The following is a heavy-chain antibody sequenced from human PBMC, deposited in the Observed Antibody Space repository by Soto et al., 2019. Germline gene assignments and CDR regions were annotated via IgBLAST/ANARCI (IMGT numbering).Heavy chain of an antibody. D-gene: IGHD5-18*01. V-gene: IGHV3-49*05. Sequence: EVQLVESGGDLVSPGRSLKLSCTASGFTFGDYTMSWFRQAPGKGLEWVGFIRSTAYGGTTEYAASVKGRFTISRDDSKSIVYLEMNSLKTEDTAVYYCTRDRSGYSYGYDYWGQGALVTVSS. J-gene: IGHJ4*02. CDR1: GFTFGDYT. CDR3: TRDRSGYSYGYDY. CDR2: IRSTAYGGTT.